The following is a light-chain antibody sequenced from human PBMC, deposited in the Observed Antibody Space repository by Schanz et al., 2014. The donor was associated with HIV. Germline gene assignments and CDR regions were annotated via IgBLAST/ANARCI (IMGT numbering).Light chain of an antibody. CDR2: AAS. J-gene: IGKJ2*01. CDR1: QSISSY. CDR3: QQCDSYPYT. V-gene: IGKV1-39*01. Sequence: DIQMTQFPSTLSASVGDRVTITCRASQSISSYLNWYQQKPGKAPKLLIYAASTLQSGVPSRFSGSGSGTDFTLTISSLQPDDFATYYCQQCDSYPYTFGQGTKLDIK.